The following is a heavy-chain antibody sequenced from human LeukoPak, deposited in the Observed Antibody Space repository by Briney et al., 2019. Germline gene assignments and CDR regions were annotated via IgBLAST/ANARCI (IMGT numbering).Heavy chain of an antibody. V-gene: IGHV4-39*07. J-gene: IGHJ5*02. D-gene: IGHD3-10*01. Sequence: LSLTCTVSGGSISSSSYYWGWIRQPPGKGLEWIGSIYYSGSTYYNPSLKSRVTISVDTSKNQFSLKLSSVTAADTAVYYCARGRNYYGSGSYFNWFDPWGQGTLVTVSS. CDR3: ARGRNYYGSGSYFNWFDP. CDR1: GGSISSSSYY. CDR2: IYYSGST.